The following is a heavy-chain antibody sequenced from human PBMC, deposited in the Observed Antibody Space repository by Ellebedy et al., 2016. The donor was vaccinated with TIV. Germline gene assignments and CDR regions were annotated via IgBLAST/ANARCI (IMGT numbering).Heavy chain of an antibody. CDR2: VPCDGTDK. D-gene: IGHD3-9*01. CDR1: GFTFSNYA. V-gene: IGHV3-30*01. CDR3: ARGRYYELLNGYYLGLDY. Sequence: PGGSLRLSCAASGFTFSNYALHSVRQAPGTGLEWVASVPCDGTDKYYADSVKCWFTMSRDTSKNTLFLQMNSLRVEDTAVYHCARGRYYELLNGYYLGLDYWGQGARVTVSS. J-gene: IGHJ4*02.